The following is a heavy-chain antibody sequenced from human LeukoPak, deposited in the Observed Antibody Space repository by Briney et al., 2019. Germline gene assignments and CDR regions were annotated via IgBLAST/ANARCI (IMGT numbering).Heavy chain of an antibody. CDR1: GFTVSSNY. J-gene: IGHJ4*02. CDR2: IYSGGST. V-gene: IGHV3-53*05. CDR3: AKGSYSSSWPHFDY. Sequence: PGGSLRLSCAASGFTVSSNYMSWVRQAPGKGLEWVSVIYSGGSTYYADSVKGRFTISRDNSKNSLYLQMNSLRTEDTALYYCAKGSYSSSWPHFDYWGQGTLVTVSS. D-gene: IGHD6-13*01.